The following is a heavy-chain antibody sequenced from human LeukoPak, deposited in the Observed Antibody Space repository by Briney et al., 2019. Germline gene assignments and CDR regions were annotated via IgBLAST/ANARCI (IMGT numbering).Heavy chain of an antibody. Sequence: SETLSLTCTVSGGSISSYYWSWIRQPPGKGLEWIGYIYYSASTNYNPSLKSRVTISVDTSKNQFSLKLSSVTAADTAVYYCASHDFGDSYFQHWGQGTLVTVSS. CDR1: GGSISSYY. CDR2: IYYSAST. D-gene: IGHD4-17*01. J-gene: IGHJ1*01. V-gene: IGHV4-59*08. CDR3: ASHDFGDSYFQH.